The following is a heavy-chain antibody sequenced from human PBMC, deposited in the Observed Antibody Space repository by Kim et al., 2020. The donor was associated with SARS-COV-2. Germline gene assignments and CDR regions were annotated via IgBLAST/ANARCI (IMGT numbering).Heavy chain of an antibody. Sequence: SETLSLTYTVSGGSISSYYWSWIRQPPGKGLEWIGYIYYSGSTNYNPSLKSRGTISVDTSKNQFSLKLSSVTAADTAVYYCARDVDSSGYYYVGCWGQGTLVTVSS. J-gene: IGHJ4*02. D-gene: IGHD3-22*01. CDR3: ARDVDSSGYYYVGC. CDR1: GGSISSYY. CDR2: IYYSGST. V-gene: IGHV4-59*01.